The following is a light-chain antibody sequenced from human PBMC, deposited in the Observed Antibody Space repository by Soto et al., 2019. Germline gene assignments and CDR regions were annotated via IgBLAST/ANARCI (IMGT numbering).Light chain of an antibody. CDR2: GAS. CDR3: QQNNHSPFT. CDR1: QSISSN. V-gene: IGKV3-15*01. J-gene: IGKJ3*01. Sequence: EIVMTQSPATLSVSPGERATLSCRASQSISSNLAWYQQKPGQAPRLLIYGASTRATGIPATFSGSGSGTEFTLTISSLQSEDFAVYYCQQNNHSPFTFGPRTKVDIK.